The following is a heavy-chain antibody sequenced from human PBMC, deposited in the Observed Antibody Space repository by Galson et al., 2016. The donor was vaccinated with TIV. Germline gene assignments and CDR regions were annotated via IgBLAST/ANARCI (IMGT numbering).Heavy chain of an antibody. CDR1: GFTFSSYG. D-gene: IGHD6-19*01. V-gene: IGHV3-23*01. Sequence: SLRLSCAVSGFTFSSYGMRWVRQAPGKGLDWVSDISGSGLSTYYADSVKGRFTISRDNSKSTLYLQMNSLTVEDTAVYYCAKDFVRAAHVPEAGINDYWGQGTLVTVSS. CDR2: ISGSGLST. J-gene: IGHJ4*02. CDR3: AKDFVRAAHVPEAGINDY.